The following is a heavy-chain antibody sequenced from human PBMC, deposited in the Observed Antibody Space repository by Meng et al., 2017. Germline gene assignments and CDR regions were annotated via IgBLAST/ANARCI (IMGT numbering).Heavy chain of an antibody. D-gene: IGHD2-8*01. CDR2: TRNKANSYTT. V-gene: IGHV3-72*01. CDR3: ARADTKGDWFDP. Sequence: GHLVEAGGGLVQPGGSLRLSCAASGFTFSDHYMDWVRQAPGKGLEWVGRTRNKANSYTTEYAASVKGRFTISRDDSKNSLYLQMNSLKTEDTAVYYCARADTKGDWFDPWGQGTLVTVSS. J-gene: IGHJ5*02. CDR1: GFTFSDHY.